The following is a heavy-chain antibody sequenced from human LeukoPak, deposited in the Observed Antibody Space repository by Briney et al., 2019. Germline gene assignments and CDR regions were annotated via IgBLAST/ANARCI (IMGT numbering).Heavy chain of an antibody. J-gene: IGHJ4*02. Sequence: ASVKVSCEASGYTFTGYYMHWVRQAPGQGLEWMGWINPNSGGTNYAQKFQGRVTMTRDTSISTAYMELSRLRSDDTAVYYCARSMITFGGVIVTLFDYWGQGTLVTVSS. CDR3: ARSMITFGGVIVTLFDY. V-gene: IGHV1-2*02. D-gene: IGHD3-16*02. CDR1: GYTFTGYY. CDR2: INPNSGGT.